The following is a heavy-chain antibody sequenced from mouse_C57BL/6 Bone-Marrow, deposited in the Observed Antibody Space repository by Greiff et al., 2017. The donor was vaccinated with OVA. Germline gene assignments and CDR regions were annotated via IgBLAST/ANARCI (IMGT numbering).Heavy chain of an antibody. CDR2: IWSGGST. J-gene: IGHJ3*01. CDR3: ARGLRRVAY. D-gene: IGHD2-2*01. CDR1: GFSLTSYG. Sequence: QVQLKESGPGLVQPSQSLSITCTVSGFSLTSYGVHWVRQSPGKGLEWLGVIWSGGSTDYNAAFISRLSISKDNSKSQVFFKMNSLQADDTAIYYCARGLRRVAYWGQGTLVTVSA. V-gene: IGHV2-2*01.